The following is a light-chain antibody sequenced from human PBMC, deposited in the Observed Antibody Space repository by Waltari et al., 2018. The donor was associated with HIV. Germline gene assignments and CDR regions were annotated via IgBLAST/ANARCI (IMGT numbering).Light chain of an antibody. CDR3: TSYTGNNLL. CDR1: SSDVGAYNY. Sequence: QSALPQPPSASGSPGQPATISCTASSSDVGAYNYVPQYPRNPAKAPKLKVTEVSQRPSGCPARFSGSKSGNTASLTVSGVQADDEADCYCTSYTGNNLLFGGGTKMTVL. J-gene: IGLJ2*01. CDR2: EVS. V-gene: IGLV2-8*01.